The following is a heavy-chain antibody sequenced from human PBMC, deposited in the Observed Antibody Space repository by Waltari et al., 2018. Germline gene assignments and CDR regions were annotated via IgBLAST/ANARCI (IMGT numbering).Heavy chain of an antibody. CDR1: GFTFGNYG. V-gene: IGHV3-7*01. D-gene: IGHD4-17*01. Sequence: EMQLVESGGDLVQPGGSLRLSCVASGFTFGNYGMTWVRQAPGKGLEWVAKIKQDGIGKSFLDSVKGRFTISRDNAKNSLYLQMNSLRAEDTAVYYCAGDPEYGVDAFDLWGQGTMVTVSS. J-gene: IGHJ3*01. CDR3: AGDPEYGVDAFDL. CDR2: IKQDGIGK.